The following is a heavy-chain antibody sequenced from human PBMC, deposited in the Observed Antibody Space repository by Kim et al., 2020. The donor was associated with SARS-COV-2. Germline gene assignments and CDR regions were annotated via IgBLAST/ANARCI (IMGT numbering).Heavy chain of an antibody. CDR1: GFTFSSYA. D-gene: IGHD3-22*01. Sequence: GGSLRLSCAASGFTFSSYAMSWVRQAPGKGLEWVSAISGSGGSTYYADSVKGRFTISRDNSKNTLYLQMNSRRAEDTAVYYCAHQFSGYYLFPPYYYGMDVWGQGTTVTVSS. CDR3: AHQFSGYYLFPPYYYGMDV. J-gene: IGHJ6*02. V-gene: IGHV3-23*01. CDR2: ISGSGGST.